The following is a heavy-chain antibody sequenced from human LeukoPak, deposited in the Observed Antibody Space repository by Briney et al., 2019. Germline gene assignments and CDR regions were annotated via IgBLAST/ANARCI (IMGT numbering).Heavy chain of an antibody. V-gene: IGHV3-53*01. Sequence: GGSLRLSCVVSGSTVNRNYMTWVRQAPGKGLEWVSTIYNGHGATYYAGSVQGRFTISRDNSKNTLFLQMNSLRVEDTAIYYCARAPYIPRGTGYYYYYMDVWGKGTTVVVSS. CDR1: GSTVNRNY. D-gene: IGHD1-1*01. CDR3: ARAPYIPRGTGYYYYYMDV. CDR2: IYNGHGAT. J-gene: IGHJ6*03.